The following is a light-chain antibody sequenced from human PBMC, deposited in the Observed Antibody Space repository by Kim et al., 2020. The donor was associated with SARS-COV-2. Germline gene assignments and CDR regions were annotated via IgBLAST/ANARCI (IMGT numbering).Light chain of an antibody. V-gene: IGKV3-20*01. CDR1: QSVSSSY. Sequence: EIVLTQSPGTLSLSPGERATLSCRASQSVSSSYLAWYQQKPGQAPRLLIYGASSRATGIPDRFSGSGSGTDFTLTISSLEPEDFAVYYCQQSGTFGQGTKVDIK. CDR3: QQSGT. CDR2: GAS. J-gene: IGKJ1*01.